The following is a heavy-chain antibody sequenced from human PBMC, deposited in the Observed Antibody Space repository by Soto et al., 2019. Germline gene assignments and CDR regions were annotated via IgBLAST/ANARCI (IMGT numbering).Heavy chain of an antibody. CDR3: GRLEGLATISYYFDY. CDR1: GGSVSSSSYY. D-gene: IGHD3-9*01. V-gene: IGHV4-39*01. CDR2: VDYSGRT. J-gene: IGHJ4*02. Sequence: QLQLQESGPGLVKPSETLSLTCTVSGGSVSSSSYYWGWVRQPPGKGLEWIGSVDYSGRTYYNPSLESRVTISVDKSKNQFSLKLMSLSAADTAVYYCGRLEGLATISYYFDYWGQGALVTVSS.